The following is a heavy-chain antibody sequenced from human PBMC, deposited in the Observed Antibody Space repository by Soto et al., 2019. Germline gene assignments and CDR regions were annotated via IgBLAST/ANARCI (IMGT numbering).Heavy chain of an antibody. CDR2: ISGSGGST. CDR1: GFTVSSYA. V-gene: IGHV3-23*01. D-gene: IGHD6-13*01. CDR3: AYSSTPFDY. J-gene: IGHJ4*02. Sequence: EVQLLESRGGLVQPGGSLRLSCAAGGFTVSSYAMSRVRQAPGKGLEWVSAISGSGGSTYYADSVKGRFTISRDNSKNTLYLQMNSLRAEDTAVYYCAYSSTPFDYWGQGTLVTVSS.